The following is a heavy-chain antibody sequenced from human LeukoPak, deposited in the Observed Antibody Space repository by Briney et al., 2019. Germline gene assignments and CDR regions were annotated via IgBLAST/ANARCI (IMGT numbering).Heavy chain of an antibody. CDR2: ISYDGSNK. V-gene: IGHV3-30-3*01. CDR1: GFTFSSYA. Sequence: GGSLRLSCAASGFTFSSYAMHWVRQAPGKGLEWVAVISYDGSNKYYADSVKGRFTISRDNSKNTLYLQMNSLRAEDTAVYYCARDPTVTTYYYYGMDVWGQGTTVTVSS. D-gene: IGHD4-11*01. J-gene: IGHJ6*02. CDR3: ARDPTVTTYYYYGMDV.